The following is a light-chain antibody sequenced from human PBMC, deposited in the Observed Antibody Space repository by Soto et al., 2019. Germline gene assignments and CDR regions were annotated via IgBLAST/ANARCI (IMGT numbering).Light chain of an antibody. J-gene: IGLJ2*01. CDR2: DND. CDR3: ATWDRSLSVGV. CDR1: SSNIGNNY. V-gene: IGLV1-51*01. Sequence: QSVLTQPPSVSAAPGQKVTISCSGSSSNIGNNYVFWYQQLPETAPKLLIYDNDKRPSGIPDRFSGSKSGTSATLGITGLQTGDEADYYCATWDRSLSVGVFGGGT.